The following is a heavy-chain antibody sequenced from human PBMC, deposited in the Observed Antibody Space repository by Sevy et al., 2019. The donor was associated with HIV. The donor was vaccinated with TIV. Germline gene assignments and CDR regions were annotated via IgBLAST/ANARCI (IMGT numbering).Heavy chain of an antibody. V-gene: IGHV3-7*01. CDR2: IKQDGSEK. CDR1: GFTFSNYW. CDR3: TSPYSTDPFYYSGSGGYYYPSYFDY. D-gene: IGHD3-22*01. J-gene: IGHJ4*02. Sequence: GGSLRLSCAASGFTFSNYWMSWVRQAPGKGLEWVANIKQDGSEKYYVDSVKGRFPISRDNAKNSLYLQMNSLRAEDTVVHYCTSPYSTDPFYYSGSGGYYYPSYFDYWGQGTLVTVSS.